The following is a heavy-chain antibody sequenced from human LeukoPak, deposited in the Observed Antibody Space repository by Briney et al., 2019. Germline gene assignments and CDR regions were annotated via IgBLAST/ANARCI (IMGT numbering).Heavy chain of an antibody. J-gene: IGHJ5*02. Sequence: ASVKVSCKASGFTFIDYYMHWVRRAPGQGLEWMGRINPNSGGTNYAQKFQGRVTMTRDTSISTAYMELSRLRSNDTAVYYCAREYSSGWYVRGWFDPWGQGTLVTVSS. CDR3: AREYSSGWYVRGWFDP. V-gene: IGHV1-2*06. CDR2: INPNSGGT. D-gene: IGHD6-19*01. CDR1: GFTFIDYY.